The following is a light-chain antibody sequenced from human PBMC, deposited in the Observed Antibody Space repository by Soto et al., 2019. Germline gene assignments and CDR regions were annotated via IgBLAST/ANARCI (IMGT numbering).Light chain of an antibody. CDR3: QHYYNWPPYT. CDR2: GAS. V-gene: IGKV3-20*01. CDR1: QSLSGSY. Sequence: EIVLTQSPGTLSLSPGEGATLSCRASQSLSGSYLAWYQQRPGQAPRLLIYGASTRATGIPDRFRGSGSGTDFTLTISRLGPEDFAVYFCQHYYNWPPYTFGQGTRLEIK. J-gene: IGKJ2*01.